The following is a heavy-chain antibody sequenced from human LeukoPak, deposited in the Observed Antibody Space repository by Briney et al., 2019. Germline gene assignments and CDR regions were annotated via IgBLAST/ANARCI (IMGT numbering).Heavy chain of an antibody. CDR2: INPNIGGT. J-gene: IGHJ4*02. CDR3: ARVSYGDSID. CDR1: GYTFTGYD. Sequence: GASVKVSCKASGYTFTGYDMHWVRQAPGQGLEWMGRINPNIGGTNYAQKFQGRVTTTRATSISTAYMELSSLRSDDTAVYYCARVSYGDSIDWGQGTLVTVSS. D-gene: IGHD4-17*01. V-gene: IGHV1-2*06.